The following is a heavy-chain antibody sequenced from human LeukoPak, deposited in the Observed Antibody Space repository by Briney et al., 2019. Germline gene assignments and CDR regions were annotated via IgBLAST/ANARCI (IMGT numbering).Heavy chain of an antibody. CDR3: ARDPNGDYIGAFDI. CDR1: GFTLRNYA. Sequence: GGSLRLSCAASGFTLRNYAMMWLRQAPGKGPEWVSAIRGSGVGTDYVDSVRGRFTISRDNSKDTLYLQMNRLRAEDTAVYYCARDPNGDYIGAFDILGQGTMVTVSS. D-gene: IGHD4-17*01. J-gene: IGHJ3*02. CDR2: IRGSGVGT. V-gene: IGHV3-23*01.